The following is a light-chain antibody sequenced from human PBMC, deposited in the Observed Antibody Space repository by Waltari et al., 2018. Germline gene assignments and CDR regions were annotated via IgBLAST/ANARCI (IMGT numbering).Light chain of an antibody. CDR3: QQYNTYSS. V-gene: IGKV1-5*03. CDR2: KAS. CDR1: QSISNW. J-gene: IGKJ2*01. Sequence: DIQMTQSPSTLPASVGDTVTIPCEGSQSISNWLAWYQQKPGKATNLLIYKASNLKSGVPSRFSGSGSGTEFTLTINSLQPGDFATYYCQQYNTYSSFGQGTKLEIK.